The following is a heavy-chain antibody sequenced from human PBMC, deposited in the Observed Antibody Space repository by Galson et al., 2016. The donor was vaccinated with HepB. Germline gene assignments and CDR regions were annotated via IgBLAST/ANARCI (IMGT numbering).Heavy chain of an antibody. D-gene: IGHD4-17*01. J-gene: IGHJ6*02. CDR1: GLTLSSYG. CDR2: ISYDASNK. V-gene: IGHV3-30*18. Sequence: SLRLSCAASGLTLSSYGMHWVRRAPGKGLEWMALISYDASNKYYADSVKGRFTISRDNSKSTLYLHMNSLRPEDTAMYYCAKGEGADYRDQYFYYYGMDVWGHGTTVTVSS. CDR3: AKGEGADYRDQYFYYYGMDV.